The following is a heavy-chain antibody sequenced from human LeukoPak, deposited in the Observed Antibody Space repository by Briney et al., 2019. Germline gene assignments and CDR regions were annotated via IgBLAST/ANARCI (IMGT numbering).Heavy chain of an antibody. CDR3: ARFRAGVGEPYGDY. J-gene: IGHJ4*02. CDR2: ISAYNGNT. Sequence: GASVRVSCKASGYTFTSYGISWVRQAPGQGLEWMGWISAYNGNTNYAQKLQGRVTMTTDTSTSTAYMELRSLRSNDTAVYYCARFRAGVGEPYGDYWGQGTLVTVSS. V-gene: IGHV1-18*01. CDR1: GYTFTSYG. D-gene: IGHD3-10*01.